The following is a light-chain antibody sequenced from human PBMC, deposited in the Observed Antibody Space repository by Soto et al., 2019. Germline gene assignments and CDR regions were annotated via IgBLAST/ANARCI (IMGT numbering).Light chain of an antibody. CDR2: GAS. CDR3: QQYNNWPPT. J-gene: IGKJ5*01. CDR1: QSVNSN. Sequence: EIVMTQSPATLSVSPGERATLSCRASQSVNSNYLAWYQQKPGQAPRLLIYGASTRATGVPGRFSGSGSGTEFTLTISSLQSEDFAVYYCQQYNNWPPTFGQGTRLEIK. V-gene: IGKV3-15*01.